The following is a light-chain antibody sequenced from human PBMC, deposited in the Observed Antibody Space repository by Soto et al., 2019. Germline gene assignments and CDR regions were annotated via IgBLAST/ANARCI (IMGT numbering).Light chain of an antibody. J-gene: IGLJ2*01. CDR1: SSNIGSNT. CDR3: AAWDDSLNGPLG. V-gene: IGLV1-44*01. Sequence: QAVVTQPPSASGTPGQRVTISCSGSSSNIGSNTVNWYQQLPGPAPKLLIYSNNQRPSGVPDRFSGSKSGTSASLAISGLQYEDEADYYCAAWDDSLNGPLGFGGGTKLTVL. CDR2: SNN.